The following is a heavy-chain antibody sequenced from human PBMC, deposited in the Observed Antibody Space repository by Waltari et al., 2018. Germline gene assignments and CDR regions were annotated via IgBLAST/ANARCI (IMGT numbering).Heavy chain of an antibody. CDR1: GYPRTGYY. V-gene: IGHV1-2*06. D-gene: IGHD3-16*01. Sequence: QVQLVQSGAEVKKPGASVKVSCKASGYPRTGYYLHWVRQAPGQGLEWMGRINPNSGGTKYAQKFQGRVTMTRDTSISTAYMELSRLRSDDTAVYYCAKGGGILDYWGQGTLVTVSS. CDR3: AKGGGILDY. J-gene: IGHJ4*02. CDR2: INPNSGGT.